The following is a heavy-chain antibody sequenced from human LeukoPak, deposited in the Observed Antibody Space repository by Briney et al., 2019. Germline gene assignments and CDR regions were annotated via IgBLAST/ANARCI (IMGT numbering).Heavy chain of an antibody. CDR3: ARSVYYYYMDV. CDR1: GFTFSDYY. Sequence: GGSLKLSCAASGFTFSDYYMSWIRQAPGKGLEWVSYISSSGSTIYYADSVKGRFTISRDNAKNSLYLQMNSLRAEDTAVYYCARSVYYYYMDVWGKGTTVTVSS. J-gene: IGHJ6*03. V-gene: IGHV3-11*01. CDR2: ISSSGSTI.